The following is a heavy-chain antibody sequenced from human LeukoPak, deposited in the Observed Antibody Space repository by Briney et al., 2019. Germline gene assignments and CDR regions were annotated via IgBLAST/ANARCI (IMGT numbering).Heavy chain of an antibody. CDR1: GFTFSSYA. CDR2: ISGSGDTT. V-gene: IGHV3-23*01. CDR3: ASGVLRYFDWPTPRSDRFDY. D-gene: IGHD3-9*01. J-gene: IGHJ4*02. Sequence: SGGSLRLSCAASGFTFSSYAMSWVRQAPGKGLEWVSVISGSGDTTNYADSVKGRFTISRDNSKNTLYLQMNSLRAEDTAVYYCASGVLRYFDWPTPRSDRFDYWGQGTLVTVSS.